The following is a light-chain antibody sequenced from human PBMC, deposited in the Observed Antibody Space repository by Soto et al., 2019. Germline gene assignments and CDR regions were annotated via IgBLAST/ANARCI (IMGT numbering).Light chain of an antibody. CDR2: KAS. CDR3: QQFENLPLT. CDR1: QNIYTW. J-gene: IGKJ4*01. V-gene: IGKV1-5*03. Sequence: QWTQSPSTLSASVGDRVTITCRASQNIYTWLAWYQQKPGIAPKLLIHKASTLESGVPSRFSGSGYGTEFTLTISGLQPEDIATYYCQQFENLPLTFGGGTKVDIK.